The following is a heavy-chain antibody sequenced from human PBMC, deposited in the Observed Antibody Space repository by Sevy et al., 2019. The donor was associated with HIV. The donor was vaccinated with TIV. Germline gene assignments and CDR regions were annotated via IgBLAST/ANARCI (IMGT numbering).Heavy chain of an antibody. CDR2: INPKSGGT. J-gene: IGHJ4*02. CDR1: GYTFTGYY. V-gene: IGHV1-2*02. D-gene: IGHD2-21*02. Sequence: ASVKVSCKASGYTFTGYYLHWVRQAPGQGLEWMGWINPKSGGTNYAPKFQGRVTMTRDTSISTASMELSRLRSDDTAVYYCTRSAAEDKNFYCGGDCYSDYWGQGTLVTVSS. CDR3: TRSAAEDKNFYCGGDCYSDY.